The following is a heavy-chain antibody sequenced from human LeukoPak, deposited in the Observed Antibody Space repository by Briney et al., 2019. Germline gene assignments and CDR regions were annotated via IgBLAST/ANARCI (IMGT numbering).Heavy chain of an antibody. V-gene: IGHV4-39*01. Sequence: PSETLSLTCTVSGGSISSYYWSWIRQPPGKGLEWIGSIYYSGSTYYNPSLKSRVTISVDTSKNQFSLKLSSVTAADTAVYYCASGLRFLEWLSDGRSNWFDPWGQGTPVTVSS. CDR1: GGSISSYY. D-gene: IGHD3-3*01. CDR3: ASGLRFLEWLSDGRSNWFDP. J-gene: IGHJ5*02. CDR2: IYYSGST.